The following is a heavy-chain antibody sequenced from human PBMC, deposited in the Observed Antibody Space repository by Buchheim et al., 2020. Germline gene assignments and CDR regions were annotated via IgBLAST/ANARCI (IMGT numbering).Heavy chain of an antibody. Sequence: EVQLVESGGGSVQPGGSLRLSCAASGFTFSDYWLHWVRQAPGKGLVWVSRINSDGNNIGYADSVKGRFTISRDNAKNTVSLQMNSLRVEDTAVYYCTRAVDGPDYWGQGTL. CDR3: TRAVDGPDY. J-gene: IGHJ4*02. V-gene: IGHV3-74*01. CDR2: INSDGNNI. D-gene: IGHD6-19*01. CDR1: GFTFSDYW.